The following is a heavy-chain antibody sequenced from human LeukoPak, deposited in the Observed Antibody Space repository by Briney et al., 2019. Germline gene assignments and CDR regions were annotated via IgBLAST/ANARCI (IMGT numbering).Heavy chain of an antibody. D-gene: IGHD2-8*01. J-gene: IGHJ4*02. CDR2: ISYSGST. CDR3: ARHPELYFLDY. Sequence: SSETLSLTCTVSGASISSYYWSWIRQPPGKGLEWIGYISYSGSTNYNPSLKSRVTISADTSKNQVSLTLSSVTAADTAVYYCARHPELYFLDYWGQGTLVTVSS. CDR1: GASISSYY. V-gene: IGHV4-59*08.